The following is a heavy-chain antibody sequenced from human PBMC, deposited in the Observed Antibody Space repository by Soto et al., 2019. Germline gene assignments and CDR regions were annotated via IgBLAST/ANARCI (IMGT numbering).Heavy chain of an antibody. CDR3: ARRAPPLEDTAMAQGVFDY. J-gene: IGHJ4*02. CDR2: INHSGST. D-gene: IGHD5-18*01. Sequence: SETLSLTCTVSGGSVSTGSYDWSWIRQPPGKGLEWIGEINHSGSTNYNPSLKSRVTISVDTSKNQFSLKLSSVTAADTAVYYCARRAPPLEDTAMAQGVFDYWGQGTLVTVSS. CDR1: GGSVSTGSYD. V-gene: IGHV4-39*07.